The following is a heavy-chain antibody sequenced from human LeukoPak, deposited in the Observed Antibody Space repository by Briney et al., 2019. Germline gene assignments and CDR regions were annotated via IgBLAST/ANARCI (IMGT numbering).Heavy chain of an antibody. Sequence: AASVKVSCKASGYTFTGYYMHWVRQAPGQGLEWMGWINPNSGGTNYAQKFQGRVTMTRDTSISTAYMELSRLRSDDTAVYYCAREVSGRWELLSNGNNWFDPWGQGTLVTVSS. CDR3: AREVSGRWELLSNGNNWFDP. J-gene: IGHJ5*02. CDR2: INPNSGGT. V-gene: IGHV1-2*02. CDR1: GYTFTGYY. D-gene: IGHD1-26*01.